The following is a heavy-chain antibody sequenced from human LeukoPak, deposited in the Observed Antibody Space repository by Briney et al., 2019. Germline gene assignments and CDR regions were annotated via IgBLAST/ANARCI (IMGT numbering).Heavy chain of an antibody. V-gene: IGHV4-4*02. D-gene: IGHD1-26*01. CDR1: TDSITSNW. J-gene: IGHJ4*02. Sequence: PSETLSLSCAVSTDSITSNWWSWVRQPPGKGLEWIGEVHKSGSTNYYPSLQSRVTISIDKSKNQIALELTSVTAADTAVYYCAKEIVGAPTPGAYWGQGILVTVSS. CDR2: VHKSGST. CDR3: AKEIVGAPTPGAY.